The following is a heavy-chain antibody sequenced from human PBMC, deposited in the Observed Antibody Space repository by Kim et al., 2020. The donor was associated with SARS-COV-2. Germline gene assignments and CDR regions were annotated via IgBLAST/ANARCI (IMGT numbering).Heavy chain of an antibody. V-gene: IGHV3-23*01. CDR2: TSSGGDST. Sequence: GGSLRLSCAASGFSFSNFGMSWVRQAPGKGLEWVSTTSSGGDSTYYADSVKGRFTISRDNSKNTLYLQMNSLRAEDTAVYYCAKCVAGSSWCFLDYWGQGTLVTVSS. CDR3: AKCVAGSSWCFLDY. J-gene: IGHJ4*02. CDR1: GFSFSNFG. D-gene: IGHD6-13*01.